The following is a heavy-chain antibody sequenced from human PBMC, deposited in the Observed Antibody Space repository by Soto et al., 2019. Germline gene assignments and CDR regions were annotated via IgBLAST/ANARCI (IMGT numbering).Heavy chain of an antibody. Sequence: SETLSLTCTVSGGSLTSSSYYWGWIRQPPGKGLEWIGSIYYSGSTYYNPSLKSRVTISVDTSKNQFSLKLSSVTAADTAVYYSATQEVGGSYVYTFDPWGQGTLVTVSS. CDR3: ATQEVGGSYVYTFDP. CDR1: GGSLTSSSYY. CDR2: IYYSGST. D-gene: IGHD1-26*01. V-gene: IGHV4-39*01. J-gene: IGHJ5*02.